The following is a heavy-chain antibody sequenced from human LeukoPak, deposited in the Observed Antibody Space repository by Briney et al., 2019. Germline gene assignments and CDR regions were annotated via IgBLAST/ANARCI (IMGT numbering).Heavy chain of an antibody. J-gene: IGHJ2*01. CDR3: ARYGKGRWLTSTRPFWYLDL. CDR2: INHSGST. V-gene: IGHV4-34*01. D-gene: IGHD5-24*01. Sequence: SETLSLTCAVYGGSFSAYYWSWIRQPPGKGLEWIGEINHSGSTNYNPSLKSRVTISVVTSKNQFSLKLSSVTAADTAVYYCARYGKGRWLTSTRPFWYLDLWGRGTLVTVSS. CDR1: GGSFSAYY.